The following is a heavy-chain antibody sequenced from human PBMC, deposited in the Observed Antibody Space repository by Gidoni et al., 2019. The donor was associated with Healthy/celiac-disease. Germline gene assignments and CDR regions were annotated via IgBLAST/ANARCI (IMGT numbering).Heavy chain of an antibody. CDR3: TTTSPTRMVVVRSDAFDI. Sequence: EVQLVESGGGLVKPGGSLRLSCAASGFTFSNAWLRWVRQAPGKGLEWVGRIKSKTDGGTTDYAAPVKGRFTISRDDSKNTLYLQMNSLKTEDTAVYYCTTTSPTRMVVVRSDAFDIWGQGTMVTVSS. D-gene: IGHD2-15*01. J-gene: IGHJ3*02. CDR2: IKSKTDGGTT. CDR1: GFTFSNAW. V-gene: IGHV3-15*01.